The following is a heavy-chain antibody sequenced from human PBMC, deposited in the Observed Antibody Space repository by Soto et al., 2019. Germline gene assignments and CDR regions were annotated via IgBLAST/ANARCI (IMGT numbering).Heavy chain of an antibody. D-gene: IGHD3-10*01. CDR3: AKVSYGSGSYYNVYYYYMDV. CDR2: ISGSGGST. J-gene: IGHJ6*03. V-gene: IGHV3-23*01. Sequence: SLRLSCAASGFTFSSYAMSWVRQAPGKGLEWVSAISGSGGSTYYADSVKGRFTISRDNSKNTLYLQMNSRRAEDTAVYYCAKVSYGSGSYYNVYYYYMDVWGKGTTVTVSS. CDR1: GFTFSSYA.